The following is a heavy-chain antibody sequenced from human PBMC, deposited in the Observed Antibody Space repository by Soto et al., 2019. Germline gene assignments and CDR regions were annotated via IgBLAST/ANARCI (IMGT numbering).Heavy chain of an antibody. CDR3: ARQNDYVWGSYRAPFSSYYYGMDV. J-gene: IGHJ6*02. CDR1: GYSFTSYW. Sequence: LRISCKGSGYSFTSYWIGWVRQMPGKGLEWMGIIYPGDSDTRYSPSFQGQVTISADKSISTAYLQWSSLKASDTAMYYCARQNDYVWGSYRAPFSSYYYGMDVWGQGTTVTVSS. V-gene: IGHV5-51*01. D-gene: IGHD3-16*02. CDR2: IYPGDSDT.